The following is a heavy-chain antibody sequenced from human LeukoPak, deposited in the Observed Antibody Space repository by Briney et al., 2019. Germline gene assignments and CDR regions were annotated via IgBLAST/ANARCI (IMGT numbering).Heavy chain of an antibody. D-gene: IGHD4-17*01. Sequence: GGSLRLSCAASGFTFTSSWMIWARQAPGKGLEWVANINQDGGQKYYLDSVKGRFTISRDNADNSLYLQMDGLRAEDTAVYYCATNTRAYAVLLAYWGQGTLVTVSS. V-gene: IGHV3-7*01. CDR1: GFTFTSSW. CDR3: ATNTRAYAVLLAY. CDR2: INQDGGQK. J-gene: IGHJ4*02.